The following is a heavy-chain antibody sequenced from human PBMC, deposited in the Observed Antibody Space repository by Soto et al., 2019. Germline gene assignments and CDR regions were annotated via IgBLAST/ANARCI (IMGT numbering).Heavy chain of an antibody. D-gene: IGHD5-18*01. CDR2: IIPIFGTA. J-gene: IGHJ5*02. CDR3: ARDSEGYSRP. V-gene: IGHV1-69*13. CDR1: GGTFSSYP. Sequence: ASVKVSCKASGGTFSSYPISWVRQAPGQGLEWMGGIIPIFGTANYAQKFQGRVTITADESTSTAYMELSSLRSEDTAVYYCARDSEGYSRPWGQGTLVTVSS.